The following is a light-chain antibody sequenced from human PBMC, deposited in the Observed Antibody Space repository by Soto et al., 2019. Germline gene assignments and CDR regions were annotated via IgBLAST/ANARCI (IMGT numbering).Light chain of an antibody. Sequence: DTQMTQSPSTLSASVGDRVSITCRASQSISDSLAWYQQKPGKAPYLLISDASSLERGVPSRFSGSGSGTEFTLAISNMQPDDFATYYCQQYKGYSRAFGQETKVDIK. CDR1: QSISDS. J-gene: IGKJ1*01. V-gene: IGKV1-5*01. CDR2: DAS. CDR3: QQYKGYSRA.